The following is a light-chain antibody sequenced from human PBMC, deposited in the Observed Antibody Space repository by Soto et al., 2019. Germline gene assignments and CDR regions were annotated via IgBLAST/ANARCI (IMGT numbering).Light chain of an antibody. CDR2: AAS. V-gene: IGKV1-8*01. CDR3: QQYYSYLGT. Sequence: AIRMTQSPSSFSASTGDRVTMTCRASQGISSYLAWYQQKPGKAPKLLIYAASTLQSGVPSRFSGSGSGTDFTLTISCLQSEDFATYYCQQYYSYLGTFGQGTKVEIK. J-gene: IGKJ1*01. CDR1: QGISSY.